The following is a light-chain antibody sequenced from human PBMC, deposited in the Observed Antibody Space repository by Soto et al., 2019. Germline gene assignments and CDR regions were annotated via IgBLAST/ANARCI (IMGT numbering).Light chain of an antibody. CDR3: QQYLTTPQT. CDR2: WAS. CDR1: QTIFYNSRNKDF. V-gene: IGKV4-1*01. J-gene: IGKJ2*01. Sequence: DIVMTQSPDSLAVSLGERATINCKSSQTIFYNSRNKDFLAWYQQKPGHPPKLLIYWASTRESGVPDRFSGSGSGTDFTLTISSLQAEDVALYFCQQYLTTPQTFGQGTRLEI.